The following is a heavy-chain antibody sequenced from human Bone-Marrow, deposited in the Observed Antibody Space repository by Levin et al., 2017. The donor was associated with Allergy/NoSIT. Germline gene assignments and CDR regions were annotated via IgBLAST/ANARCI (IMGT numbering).Heavy chain of an antibody. CDR1: GGTFSSYA. J-gene: IGHJ4*02. Sequence: GGSLRLSCKASGGTFSSYAISWVRQAPGQGLEWMGGIIPIFGTANYAQKFQGRVTITADKSTSTAYMELSSLRSEDTAVYYCARDRVSRYCSSTSCPWLNYFDYWGQGTLVTVSS. D-gene: IGHD2-2*01. V-gene: IGHV1-69*06. CDR2: IIPIFGTA. CDR3: ARDRVSRYCSSTSCPWLNYFDY.